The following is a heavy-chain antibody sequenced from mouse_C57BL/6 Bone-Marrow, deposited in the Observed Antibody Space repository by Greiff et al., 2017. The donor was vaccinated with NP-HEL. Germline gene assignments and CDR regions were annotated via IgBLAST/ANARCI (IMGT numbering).Heavy chain of an antibody. Sequence: VQLQQSGAELVKPGASVKLSCKASGYTFTEYTIHWVKQRSGQGLEWIGWFYPGSGSIKYNEKFKDKATLTADKSSSTVCMEIRRLTSGVSAVYFSARHECGSSYDAMDYWGRGTSVTVSS. D-gene: IGHD1-1*01. CDR1: GYTFTEYT. CDR2: FYPGSGSI. J-gene: IGHJ4*01. CDR3: ARHECGSSYDAMDY. V-gene: IGHV1-62-2*01.